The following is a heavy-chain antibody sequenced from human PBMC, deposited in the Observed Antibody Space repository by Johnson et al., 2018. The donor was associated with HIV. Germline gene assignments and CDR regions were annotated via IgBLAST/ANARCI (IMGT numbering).Heavy chain of an antibody. V-gene: IGHV3-23*04. CDR2: ISGSGGST. D-gene: IGHD2-15*01. CDR3: VRDTGYCSGGRCDDAFDV. J-gene: IGHJ3*01. CDR1: GFTFDDYA. Sequence: VQLVESGGGLVQPGRSLRLSCAASGFTFDDYAMHWVRQAPGKGLEWVSAISGSGGSTYYADSVKGRFTISRDNSKNTLYLQMNSLRAEDTALYYCVRDTGYCSGGRCDDAFDVWGQGTMVTVSS.